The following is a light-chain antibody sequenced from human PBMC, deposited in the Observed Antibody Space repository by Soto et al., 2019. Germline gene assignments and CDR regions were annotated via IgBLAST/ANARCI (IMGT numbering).Light chain of an antibody. Sequence: QSALTQPASVSGSPGQSITISCTGTSSDVGGYNYVSWYQQHPGKAPKLMIYDVSNRPSGVSNRFSGSKSGNPASRTISGLQAEDEADYYCRSYTSSSTLYVVFGGGTKLTVL. CDR3: RSYTSSSTLYVV. CDR1: SSDVGGYNY. V-gene: IGLV2-14*01. J-gene: IGLJ2*01. CDR2: DVS.